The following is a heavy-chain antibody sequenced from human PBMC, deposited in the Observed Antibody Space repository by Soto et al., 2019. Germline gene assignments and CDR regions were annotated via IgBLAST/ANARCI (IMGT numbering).Heavy chain of an antibody. V-gene: IGHV4-59*01. Sequence: QVHLQESGPGLVQPSETLSLTCSVSGRSMSSNYWSWIRQYPDKGLEWLGYVFYGGTDYNPSLGGRVSMSVATSKSQFSLKLTSVTVADTAVYYCASDRGALYFESWGPGILVTVSA. D-gene: IGHD3-16*01. J-gene: IGHJ4*02. CDR3: ASDRGALYFES. CDR2: VFYGGT. CDR1: GRSMSSNY.